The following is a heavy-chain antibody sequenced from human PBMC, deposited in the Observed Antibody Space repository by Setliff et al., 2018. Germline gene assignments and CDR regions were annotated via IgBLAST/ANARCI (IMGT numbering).Heavy chain of an antibody. V-gene: IGHV4-39*01. CDR3: ARTGTYRYFDY. J-gene: IGHJ4*02. D-gene: IGHD1-1*01. Sequence: PSETLSLTCKVSGGSMNSGVYYWAWIRQPPGKGLEWIGRIYSGGTTYYNSSLKSRVTISVDTSKSQFSLRLNSVTAADTAVYYCARTGTYRYFDYWGRGTLVTVSS. CDR1: GGSMNSGVYY. CDR2: IYSGGTT.